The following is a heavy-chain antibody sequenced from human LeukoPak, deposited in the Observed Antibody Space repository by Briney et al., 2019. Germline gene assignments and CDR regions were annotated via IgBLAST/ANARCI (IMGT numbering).Heavy chain of an antibody. D-gene: IGHD3-10*01. Sequence: GSLRLSCAASGFTFSDYSMNWVRQAPGKGLEWIGYIYYSGSTNYNPSLKSRVTISVDTSKNQFSLKLSSVTAADTAVYYCARVAPVLLWFGEPRLNFDYWGQGTLVTVSS. V-gene: IGHV4-59*01. CDR1: GFTFSDYS. CDR3: ARVAPVLLWFGEPRLNFDY. CDR2: IYYSGST. J-gene: IGHJ4*02.